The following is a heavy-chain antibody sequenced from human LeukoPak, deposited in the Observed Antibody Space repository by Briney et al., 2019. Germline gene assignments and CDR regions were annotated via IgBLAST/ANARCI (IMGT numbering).Heavy chain of an antibody. D-gene: IGHD2/OR15-2a*01. CDR1: GFMFSHYA. V-gene: IGHV3-23*01. CDR2: ISGSGVTP. CDR3: VKEAEVSPLSYFDH. Sequence: GGSLRLSCTASGFMFSHYAVTWVRQAPGRGLEWVSSISGSGVTPYYADSVKGRFTISRDNSRDNSKNTLYLQMSSLRAEGTALYYCVKEAEVSPLSYFDHWGQGTLVAVSS. J-gene: IGHJ4*02.